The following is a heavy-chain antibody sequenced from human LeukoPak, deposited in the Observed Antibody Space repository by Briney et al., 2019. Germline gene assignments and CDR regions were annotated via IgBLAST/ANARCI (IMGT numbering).Heavy chain of an antibody. J-gene: IGHJ4*02. V-gene: IGHV4-31*03. CDR2: IYYSGST. CDR3: AGPGCSSTSCYQS. CDR1: GGSISSGAYY. Sequence: SETLSLTCTVSGGSISSGAYYWSWIRQHPGKGLEWIGYIYYSGSTNYNPSLKSRVTISVDTSKNQFSLKLSSVTAADTAVYYCAGPGCSSTSCYQSWGQGTLVTVSS. D-gene: IGHD2-2*01.